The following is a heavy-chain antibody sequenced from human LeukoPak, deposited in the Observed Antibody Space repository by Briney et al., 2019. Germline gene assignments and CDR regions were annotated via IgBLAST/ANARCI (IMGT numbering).Heavy chain of an antibody. CDR2: IYYSGTT. D-gene: IGHD3-9*01. CDR3: AGAPAGGSDWLSPFDY. Sequence: SETLSLTCTVPGVSIRSTTLYWGWVRQSPGKGLEWIATIYYSGTTYYNPSLKSRVTISVDTSKNQFSLKLTSVTAADTAIYYCAGAPAGGSDWLSPFDYWGQGTLVTVSS. CDR1: GVSIRSTTLY. J-gene: IGHJ4*02. V-gene: IGHV4-39*01.